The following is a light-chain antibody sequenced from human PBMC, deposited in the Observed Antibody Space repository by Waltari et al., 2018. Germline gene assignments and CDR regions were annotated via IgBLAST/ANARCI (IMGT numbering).Light chain of an antibody. CDR3: QQRGSWPIT. Sequence: EIVLTQSPATLSLSPGERATLSCRASQSVNNYLAWYQHKPGQAPRLLIYDASNRATGIPARFSGSQSGTDFSLTISSLEPEDLAVYYCQQRGSWPITFGGGTEVEIK. V-gene: IGKV3-11*01. CDR2: DAS. CDR1: QSVNNY. J-gene: IGKJ4*01.